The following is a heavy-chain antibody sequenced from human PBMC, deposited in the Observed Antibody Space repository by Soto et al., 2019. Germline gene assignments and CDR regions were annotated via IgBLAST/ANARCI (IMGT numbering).Heavy chain of an antibody. CDR2: ISGSGGST. CDR3: TRDVYGATGWFDP. J-gene: IGHJ5*02. Sequence: GGSLRLSCAASGFTFSSYAMSWVRQAPGKGLEWVSAISGSGGSTYYADSVKGRFTISRDNSKNTLYLQMNSLRAEDTAVYYCTRDVYGATGWFDPWGQGTLVTVSS. D-gene: IGHD4-17*01. CDR1: GFTFSSYA. V-gene: IGHV3-23*01.